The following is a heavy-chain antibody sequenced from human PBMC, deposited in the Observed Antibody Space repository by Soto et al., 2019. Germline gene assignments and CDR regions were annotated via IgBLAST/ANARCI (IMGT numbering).Heavy chain of an antibody. J-gene: IGHJ4*02. CDR2: INNSGAST. Sequence: GGSLRLSCAASGLTFSYYAMIWVRQAPGKGLEWVSTINNSGASTKYADSVRGRFTISRDDSKNSLYLQMNSLKTEDTAVYYCARVSGSYYFDCWGQGTLVTVSS. CDR3: ARVSGSYYFDC. D-gene: IGHD1-26*01. V-gene: IGHV3-23*01. CDR1: GLTFSYYA.